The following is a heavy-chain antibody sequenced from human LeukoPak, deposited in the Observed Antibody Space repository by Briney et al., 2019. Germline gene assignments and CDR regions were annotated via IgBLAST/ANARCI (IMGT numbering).Heavy chain of an antibody. Sequence: PGGSLRLSCEGSGFTFSNYWMSWVRQAPGKGLEWVANIKEDGSEKYYVDSVKGRFTISRDNAKNSLYLQMNSLRAEDTAVYYCARDSVHGYYDSSGYSALFDQWGQGTLVTVSS. D-gene: IGHD3-22*01. J-gene: IGHJ4*02. V-gene: IGHV3-7*01. CDR1: GFTFSNYW. CDR3: ARDSVHGYYDSSGYSALFDQ. CDR2: IKEDGSEK.